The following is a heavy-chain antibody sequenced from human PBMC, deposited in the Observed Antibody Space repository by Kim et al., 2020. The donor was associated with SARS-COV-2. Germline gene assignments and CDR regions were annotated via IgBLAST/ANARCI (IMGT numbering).Heavy chain of an antibody. CDR2: IYYSGST. J-gene: IGHJ5*02. D-gene: IGHD2-15*01. CDR1: GGSISSSSYY. V-gene: IGHV4-39*01. CDR3: ARQIRGGVVVAGGSWFDP. Sequence: SETLSLTCTVSGGSISSSSYYWGWIRQPPGKGLEWIGSIYYSGSTYYNPSLKSRVTISVDTYKNQFSLRLSYVTAADTAVYYCARQIRGGVVVAGGSWFDPWGQGTLVPVSS.